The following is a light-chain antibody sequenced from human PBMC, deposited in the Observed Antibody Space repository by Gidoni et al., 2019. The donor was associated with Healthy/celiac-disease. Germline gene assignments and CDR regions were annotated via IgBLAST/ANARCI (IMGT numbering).Light chain of an antibody. V-gene: IGKV1-9*01. CDR1: QGISSY. Sequence: DIELTQSPSFLSASVGDRVTITCWASQGISSYLAWYQQKPGNAPKLLIYAASTLQSGVPSRFSGSGSGTEFTLTISSLQPEDFAAYYCQQLNSYPPLTFGGGTKVEIK. CDR2: AAS. CDR3: QQLNSYPPLT. J-gene: IGKJ4*02.